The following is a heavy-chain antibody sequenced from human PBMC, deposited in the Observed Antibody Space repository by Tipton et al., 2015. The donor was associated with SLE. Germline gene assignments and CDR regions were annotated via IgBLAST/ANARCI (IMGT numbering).Heavy chain of an antibody. J-gene: IGHJ6*03. CDR1: GYIFTTHD. CDR2: VNPRSGNS. Sequence: QLVQSGAEVRKPGASVKVSCKTSGYIFTTHDINWVRQASGQGLEWMGWVNPRSGNSGYAQKFKGRFTMTTDTSTTTAYMELSNLTSEDTGVYYCARARDCSAVTCYEYYYHYMDVWGKGTTVTVSS. D-gene: IGHD2-15*01. CDR3: ARARDCSAVTCYEYYYHYMDV. V-gene: IGHV1-8*01.